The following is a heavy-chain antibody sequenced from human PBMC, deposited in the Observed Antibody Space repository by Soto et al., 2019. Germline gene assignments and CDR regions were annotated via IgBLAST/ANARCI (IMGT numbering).Heavy chain of an antibody. CDR1: GFTFSSYA. D-gene: IGHD3-10*01. J-gene: IGHJ4*02. Sequence: QVQLVESGGGVVQPGRSLRLSCAASGFTFSSYAMHWVRQAPGKGLEWVAVISYDGSNKYYADSVKGRFTISRDNSKNTLYLQMNSLRAEDTAVYYCARGGYYYGSGSSFDYWGQGTLVTVSS. CDR2: ISYDGSNK. V-gene: IGHV3-30-3*01. CDR3: ARGGYYYGSGSSFDY.